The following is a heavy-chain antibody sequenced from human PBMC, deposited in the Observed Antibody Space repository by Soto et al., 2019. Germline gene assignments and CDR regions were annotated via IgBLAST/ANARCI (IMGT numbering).Heavy chain of an antibody. V-gene: IGHV3-30-3*01. J-gene: IGHJ6*01. CDR2: ISYDGSNK. D-gene: IGHD5-12*01. CDR3: ASGGGGYELYYYDHGMDV. CDR1: GFTFGSYA. Sequence: PGGSLRLSSAASGFTFGSYATHWVLKAPGRGLEWEAVISYDGSNKYYAESVKGRFTISRHNSKNTLYLHRNRLRAEDTAMYYCASGGGGYELYYYDHGMDVWGQGATVT.